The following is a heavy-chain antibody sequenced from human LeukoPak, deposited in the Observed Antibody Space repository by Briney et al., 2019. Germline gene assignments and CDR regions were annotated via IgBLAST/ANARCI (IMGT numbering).Heavy chain of an antibody. D-gene: IGHD3-9*01. Sequence: ASVKVSCKASGYTFTSYGISWVRQAPGQGLEWMGWISAYNGNTNYAQKLQGRVTMTTDTSTSTAYTELRSLRSDDTAVYYCARGVSHYDILTDLDYWGQGTPVTVSS. CDR1: GYTFTSYG. CDR2: ISAYNGNT. J-gene: IGHJ4*02. CDR3: ARGVSHYDILTDLDY. V-gene: IGHV1-18*04.